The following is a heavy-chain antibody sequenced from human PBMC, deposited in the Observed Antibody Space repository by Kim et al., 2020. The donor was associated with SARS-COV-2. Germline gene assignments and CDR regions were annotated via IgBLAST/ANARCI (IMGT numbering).Heavy chain of an antibody. CDR3: ASDLLWFGALCMASFCGMDV. J-gene: IGHJ6*02. Sequence: ASVKVSCKPSGYTFTSYYMHWVRQAPGQGLEWMGIINPSGGSTSYAQKFQGRVTMTRDTSTSTVYMELSSLRSEDTAVYYCASDLLWFGALCMASFCGMDVWGQGTTVTVSS. CDR2: INPSGGST. D-gene: IGHD3-10*01. CDR1: GYTFTSYY. V-gene: IGHV1-46*03.